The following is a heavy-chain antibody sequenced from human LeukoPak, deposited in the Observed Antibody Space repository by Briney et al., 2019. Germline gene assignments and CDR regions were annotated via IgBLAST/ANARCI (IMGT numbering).Heavy chain of an antibody. J-gene: IGHJ3*02. D-gene: IGHD2-8*02. CDR3: ANLRTGTSDVFDI. CDR2: TFYRSKWNN. CDR1: GDTVSSKRAA. V-gene: IGHV6-1*01. Sequence: SQTLSLTCAISGDTVSSKRAAWNWIRQSPLRGLEWLGGTFYRSKWNNDYAVSVKGRITIKPDTSKNQFSLQLNSVTPEDTAVYYCANLRTGTSDVFDIWGQGTMVTVSS.